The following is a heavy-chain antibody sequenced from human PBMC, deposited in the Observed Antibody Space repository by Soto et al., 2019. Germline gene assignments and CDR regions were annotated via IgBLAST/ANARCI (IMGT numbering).Heavy chain of an antibody. V-gene: IGHV3-48*03. CDR2: ISSSGSTI. Sequence: RRLSCAASGFTFSSYEMNWVRQAPGKGLEWVSYISSSGSTIYYADSVKGRFTISRDNAKNSLYLQMNSLRAEDTAVYYCARDWVLGYCSSTSCASAGGMDVWGQGTTVTVSS. CDR1: GFTFSSYE. D-gene: IGHD2-2*01. J-gene: IGHJ6*02. CDR3: ARDWVLGYCSSTSCASAGGMDV.